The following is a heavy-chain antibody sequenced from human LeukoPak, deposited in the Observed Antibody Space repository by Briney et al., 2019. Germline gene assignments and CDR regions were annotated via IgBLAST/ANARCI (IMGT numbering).Heavy chain of an antibody. Sequence: SETLSLTCTVSGGSISSYYWSWIRQPPGRGLEWIGYINYSGSTNYNPSLKSRVTISVDTSKNQFSLKLSSVTAADTAVYYCARHGYDILTGYYFDYWGQGTLVTVSS. CDR2: INYSGST. V-gene: IGHV4-59*01. D-gene: IGHD3-9*01. CDR3: ARHGYDILTGYYFDY. CDR1: GGSISSYY. J-gene: IGHJ4*02.